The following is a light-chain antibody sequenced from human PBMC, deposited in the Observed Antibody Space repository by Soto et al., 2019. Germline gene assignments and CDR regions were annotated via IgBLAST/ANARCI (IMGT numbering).Light chain of an antibody. Sequence: DIEITQSPSTLSASVGDRVTITCRASQSVSGSLAWYQQKSGRPPKVLIYDASTLEDGVPSRFSGSGSGTDFTLTISSLQAEDVAVYYCQQYYTTPLTFGGGTKVDIK. V-gene: IGKV1-5*01. CDR2: DAS. CDR1: QSVSGS. CDR3: QQYYTTPLT. J-gene: IGKJ4*01.